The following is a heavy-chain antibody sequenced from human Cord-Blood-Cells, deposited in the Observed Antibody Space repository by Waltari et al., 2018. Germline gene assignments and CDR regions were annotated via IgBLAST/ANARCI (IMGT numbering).Heavy chain of an antibody. CDR1: GYTLTELS. Sequence: QVQLVQSGAEVKKPGASVKVSCKVSGYTLTELSMHWVRPAPGKGLEWMGGFDPEDGETSYAQKFQGRVTMTEDTSTDTAYMELSSLRSEDTAVYYCATLFLRYSSSWVDYWGQGTLVTVSS. CDR3: ATLFLRYSSSWVDY. V-gene: IGHV1-24*01. CDR2: FDPEDGET. J-gene: IGHJ4*02. D-gene: IGHD6-13*01.